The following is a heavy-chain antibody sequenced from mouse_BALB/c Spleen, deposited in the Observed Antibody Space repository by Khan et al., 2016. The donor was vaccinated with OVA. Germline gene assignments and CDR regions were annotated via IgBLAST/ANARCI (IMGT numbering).Heavy chain of an antibody. CDR2: INPSTDYT. CDR3: VNHGSSSAWFTY. Sequence: QVQLKQSGAELAKPGASVKMSCKASDYTFTNYWMHWVKQRPGQGLEWIGYINPSTDYTEYNQKFKDKATLTADKSSSTAYMQLSSLTSEDSAVYYCVNHGSSSAWFTYWGQGILVTVSA. J-gene: IGHJ3*01. V-gene: IGHV1-7*01. D-gene: IGHD1-1*01. CDR1: DYTFTNYW.